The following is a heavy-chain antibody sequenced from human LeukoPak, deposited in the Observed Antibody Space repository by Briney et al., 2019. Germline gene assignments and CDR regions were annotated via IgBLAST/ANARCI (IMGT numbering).Heavy chain of an antibody. CDR2: INPNSGGT. J-gene: IGHJ5*02. CDR3: AGGYYYGSGSYYLWFDP. V-gene: IGHV1-2*02. D-gene: IGHD3-10*01. CDR1: GFTFTGYS. Sequence: GASVKVSCKASGFTFTGYSLHWVRQAPGQGLEWMGWINPNSGGTNYAQKFQGRVTMTRDTSINTAYLELSSLRSDDTAVYYCAGGYYYGSGSYYLWFDPRGQGTLVTVSS.